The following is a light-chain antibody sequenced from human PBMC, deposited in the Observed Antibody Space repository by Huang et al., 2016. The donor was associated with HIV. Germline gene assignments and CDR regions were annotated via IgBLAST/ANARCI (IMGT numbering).Light chain of an antibody. CDR1: QSVGIY. J-gene: IGKJ5*01. CDR2: DTS. Sequence: EIVLTQSPATLSLSPGERATLSCRASQSVGIYLAWYQQKPCQAPRLLIYDTSNSATGTPARFSGSGSGTDFTLTISSLEPEDFAVYYCQQRSSNWPPEITFGQGTRLQIK. V-gene: IGKV3-11*01. CDR3: QQRSSNWPPEIT.